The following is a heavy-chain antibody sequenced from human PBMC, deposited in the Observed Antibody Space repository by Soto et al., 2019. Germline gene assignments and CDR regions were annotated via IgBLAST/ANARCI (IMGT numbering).Heavy chain of an antibody. CDR1: GGSISSSSYY. CDR3: ARQVGYASWCDP. J-gene: IGHJ5*02. V-gene: IGHV4-39*01. CDR2: IFYSGST. Sequence: SETLSLTCTVSGGSISSSSYYWGWIRQPPGKGLECIGSIFYSGSTYYNASLKSRVTISLDTSKNQFSLKLSSVTAADTAVYYCARQVGYASWCDPWGQGTPVTVS. D-gene: IGHD5-12*01.